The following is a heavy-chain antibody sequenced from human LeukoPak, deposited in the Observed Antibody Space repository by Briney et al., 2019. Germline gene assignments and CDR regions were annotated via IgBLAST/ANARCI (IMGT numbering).Heavy chain of an antibody. CDR1: GGSISSSNYY. Sequence: TLSLTCSVSGGSISSSNYYWGWIRQPPGKGLEWLALIKWNDDNGYSPSLKGRLTVTKDTSKNQVALTMANMDPVDTATYYCARVGFCSSTSCYSGAYYFDYWGQGTLVTVSS. CDR2: IKWNDDN. V-gene: IGHV2-5*01. J-gene: IGHJ4*02. D-gene: IGHD2-2*02. CDR3: ARVGFCSSTSCYSGAYYFDY.